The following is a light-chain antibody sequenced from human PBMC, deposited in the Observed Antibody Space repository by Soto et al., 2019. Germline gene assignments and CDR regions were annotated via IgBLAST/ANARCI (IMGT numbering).Light chain of an antibody. V-gene: IGLV1-47*01. CDR1: SSNIETNY. J-gene: IGLJ1*01. Sequence: QAVVTQPPSASGTPGQRVTISCSGSSSNIETNYEYWYQHPPAAAPRLLMFRDDHRPAGVPVRFSASQSGTSASLAINGLRSGDEADDYCAARDDSRNAFFVFGTGTKLTVL. CDR3: AARDDSRNAFFV. CDR2: RDD.